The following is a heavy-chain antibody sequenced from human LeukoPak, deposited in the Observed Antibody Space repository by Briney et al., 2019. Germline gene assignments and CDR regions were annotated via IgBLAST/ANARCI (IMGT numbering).Heavy chain of an antibody. Sequence: GASVKVSCKASGYIFTNYGISWVRQAPGQGLEWMGWISVYNTNINYAQRLQGRVTMTTDTSTSTAYMELRSLRSDDTAMYYCVRDVGGSRRFDYWGQGTLVTVSS. D-gene: IGHD3-16*01. J-gene: IGHJ4*02. CDR1: GYIFTNYG. CDR3: VRDVGGSRRFDY. V-gene: IGHV1-18*01. CDR2: ISVYNTNI.